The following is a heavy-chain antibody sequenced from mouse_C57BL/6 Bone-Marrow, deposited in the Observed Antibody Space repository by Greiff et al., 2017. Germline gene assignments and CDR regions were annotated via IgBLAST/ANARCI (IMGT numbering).Heavy chain of an antibody. CDR1: GFTFSSYA. CDR2: ISDGGSYT. Sequence: EVQLVESGGGLVKPGGSLKLSCAASGFTFSSYAMSWVRQTPEKRLEWVATISDGGSYTYYPDNVKGRFTISRDNAKSNLYLQLSHLKSEDTAMYYCARDRNWSWFAYWGQGTLVTVSA. CDR3: ARDRNWSWFAY. D-gene: IGHD4-1*01. J-gene: IGHJ3*01. V-gene: IGHV5-4*01.